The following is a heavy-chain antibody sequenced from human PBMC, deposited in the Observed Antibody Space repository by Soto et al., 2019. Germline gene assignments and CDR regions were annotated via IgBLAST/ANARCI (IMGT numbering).Heavy chain of an antibody. V-gene: IGHV1-18*01. J-gene: IGHJ5*02. CDR1: GYTFTSYG. CDR2: ISAYNGNT. CDR3: ARENGSGSYLLPGNWFDP. Sequence: QVQLVQSGAEVKKPGASVKVSCKASGYTFTSYGISWGRQAPGQGLEWMGWISAYNGNTNYAQKLQGRVTMTTDTSPSTAYMELRSLRSDDTAVYYCARENGSGSYLLPGNWFDPWGQGTLVTVSS. D-gene: IGHD3-10*01.